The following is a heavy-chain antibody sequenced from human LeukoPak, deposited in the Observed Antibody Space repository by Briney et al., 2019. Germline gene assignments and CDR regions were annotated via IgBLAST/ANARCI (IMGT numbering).Heavy chain of an antibody. V-gene: IGHV3-9*01. CDR3: AKDSAPRTWIQLTN. CDR1: GFTFDDYA. J-gene: IGHJ4*02. Sequence: GRSLRLSCAASGFTFDDYAMHWVRQAPGKGLEWVSGISWNSGSIGYADSVKGRFTISRDNAKNSLCLQMNSLRAEDTALYYCAKDSAPRTWIQLTNWGQGTLVTVSS. CDR2: ISWNSGSI. D-gene: IGHD5-18*01.